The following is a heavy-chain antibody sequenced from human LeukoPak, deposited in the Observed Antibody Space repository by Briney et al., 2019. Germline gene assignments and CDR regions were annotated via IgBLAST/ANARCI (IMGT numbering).Heavy chain of an antibody. Sequence: GASVKVSCKASGGTFSSYAISWVRQAPGQGREWVGGIIPIFGTANYAQKFQGRVTITTDESTSTAYMELSSLRSEETAGYYCATDSWNSSGYYSPFDYWGQGTLVTVSS. V-gene: IGHV1-69*05. CDR2: IIPIFGTA. CDR3: ATDSWNSSGYYSPFDY. CDR1: GGTFSSYA. D-gene: IGHD3-22*01. J-gene: IGHJ4*02.